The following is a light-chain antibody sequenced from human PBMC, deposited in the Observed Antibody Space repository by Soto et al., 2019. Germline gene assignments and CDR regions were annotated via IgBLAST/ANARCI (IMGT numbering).Light chain of an antibody. CDR1: GSDVGGYNF. V-gene: IGLV2-14*03. CDR2: DVN. J-gene: IGLJ2*01. Sequence: HSALTQPASVSGSPGQSITISCTGTGSDVGGYNFVSWYQQHPGKAPKLMIYDVNIRPSGVSNRFSGSKSGNTASLTISGLQAEDEADYYCCSYASSSTRVIFGGGTKLTVL. CDR3: CSYASSSTRVI.